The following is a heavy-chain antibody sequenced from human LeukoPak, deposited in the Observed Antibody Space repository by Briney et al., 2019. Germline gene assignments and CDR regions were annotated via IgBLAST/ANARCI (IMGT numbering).Heavy chain of an antibody. D-gene: IGHD2-2*01. CDR2: ISSSGSTI. Sequence: AGGSLRLSCAASGFTFSDYYMSWIRQAPGKGLEWVSYISSSGSTIYYADSVEGRFTISRDNAKNSLYPQMNSLRAEDTAVYYCARGPPKDCRGATCYVGIKYFDYWGQGILVTVSS. CDR1: GFTFSDYY. CDR3: ARGPPKDCRGATCYVGIKYFDY. J-gene: IGHJ4*02. V-gene: IGHV3-11*04.